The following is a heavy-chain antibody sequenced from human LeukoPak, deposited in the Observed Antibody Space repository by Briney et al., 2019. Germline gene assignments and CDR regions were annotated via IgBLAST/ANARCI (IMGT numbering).Heavy chain of an antibody. CDR3: ASQPYDFWSGYYFDY. CDR1: GYTFTSYG. CDR2: INPNSGGT. J-gene: IGHJ4*02. V-gene: IGHV1-2*02. Sequence: ASVKVSCKASGYTFTSYGISWVRQAPGQGLEWMGWINPNSGGTNYAQKFQGRVTMTRDTSISTAYMELSRLRSDDTAVYYCASQPYDFWSGYYFDYWGQGTLVTVSS. D-gene: IGHD3-3*01.